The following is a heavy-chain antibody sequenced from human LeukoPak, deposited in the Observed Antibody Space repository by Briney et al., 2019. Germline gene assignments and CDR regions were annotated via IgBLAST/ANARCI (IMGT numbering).Heavy chain of an antibody. CDR1: GDSISSSDFY. Sequence: SETLSLTCTVSGDSISSSDFYWGWIRRPPGKGLEWIGSVYYGRSPYFNPSLESRATISVDTSKNHFSLRMSSVTAADTAVYYCARSSGTGTFSYWGQGTLVTVSS. CDR2: VYYGRSP. CDR3: ARSSGTGTFSY. J-gene: IGHJ4*02. D-gene: IGHD6-25*01. V-gene: IGHV4-39*02.